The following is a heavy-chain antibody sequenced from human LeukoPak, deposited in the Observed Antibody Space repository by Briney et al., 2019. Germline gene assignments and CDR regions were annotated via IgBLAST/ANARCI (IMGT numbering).Heavy chain of an antibody. D-gene: IGHD7-27*01. CDR1: GGSIRNYY. CDR3: ARLSNWGSRAFDI. Sequence: SETLSLTCSVSGGSIRNYYWNWIRQPPGKGLEWIGYIYSSGSTNYNPSLKSRVTISVDTSKNQFSLRLSSVTAADTAVYYCARLSNWGSRAFDIWGQGTMVTVSS. J-gene: IGHJ3*02. V-gene: IGHV4-59*01. CDR2: IYSSGST.